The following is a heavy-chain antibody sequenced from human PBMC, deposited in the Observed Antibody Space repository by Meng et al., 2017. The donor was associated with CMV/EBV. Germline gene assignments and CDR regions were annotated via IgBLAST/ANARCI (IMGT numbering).Heavy chain of an antibody. D-gene: IGHD6-13*01. CDR2: IIPIFGTA. Sequence: SVKVSCKASGGTFSSYAISWVRQAPGQGLEWMGGIIPIFGTANYAQKFQGRVTITTDESTSTAYMELSSLRSEDTAVYYSASGPAGTEGWFDPWGQGTLVTVSS. V-gene: IGHV1-69*05. J-gene: IGHJ5*02. CDR3: ASGPAGTEGWFDP. CDR1: GGTFSSYA.